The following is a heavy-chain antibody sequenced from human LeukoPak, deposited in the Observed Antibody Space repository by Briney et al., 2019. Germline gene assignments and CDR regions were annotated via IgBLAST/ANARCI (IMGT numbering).Heavy chain of an antibody. CDR1: GGSISSSSYY. D-gene: IGHD2-21*01. CDR2: INHSGST. CDR3: ARGPTSRGVVFDY. J-gene: IGHJ4*02. Sequence: ASETLSLTCTVSGGSISSSSYYWGWIRQPPGKGLEWIGEINHSGSTNYNPSLKSRVTMSVDTSKNQFSLKLSSVTAADTAVYYCARGPTSRGVVFDYWGQGTLVTASS. V-gene: IGHV4-39*07.